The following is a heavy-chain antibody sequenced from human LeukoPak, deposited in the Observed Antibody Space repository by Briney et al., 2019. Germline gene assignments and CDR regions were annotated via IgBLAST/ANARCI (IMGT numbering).Heavy chain of an antibody. Sequence: GESLKISCKGSGYTFTSYGISWVRQAPGQGLEWMGWISAYNGNTNYAQKLQGRVTMTTDTSTSTAYMELRSLRSDDTAVYYCARDTGVGETPRYFDLWGRGTLVTVSS. CDR1: GYTFTSYG. CDR2: ISAYNGNT. V-gene: IGHV1-18*01. CDR3: ARDTGVGETPRYFDL. J-gene: IGHJ2*01. D-gene: IGHD1-26*01.